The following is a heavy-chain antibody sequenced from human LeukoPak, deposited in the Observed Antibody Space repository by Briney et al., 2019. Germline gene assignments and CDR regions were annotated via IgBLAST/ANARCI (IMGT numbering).Heavy chain of an antibody. CDR3: ARDLYYGSGSYRSRYFDY. V-gene: IGHV1-46*01. CDR1: GYTFTSYY. Sequence: ASVKVSCKASGYTFTSYYMHWVRQAPGQGLEWMGIINPSGGSTSYAQKFQGRVTMTRDMSTSTVYMELSSLRSEDTAVYYCARDLYYGSGSYRSRYFDYWGQGTLVTVSS. CDR2: INPSGGST. D-gene: IGHD3-10*01. J-gene: IGHJ4*02.